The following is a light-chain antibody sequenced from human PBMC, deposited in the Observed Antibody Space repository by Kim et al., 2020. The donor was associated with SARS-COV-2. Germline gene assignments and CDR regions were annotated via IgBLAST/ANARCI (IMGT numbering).Light chain of an antibody. J-gene: IGLJ3*02. CDR2: GDN. V-gene: IGLV2-23*01. Sequence: GQSITISCSGTNNAVGSHYLVSWYQHHPGSAPKLVIYGDNQRPSGVSSRFSGSKSGNTASLTISGLYPEDEADYYCCSYANGGTWVFGGGTQLTVL. CDR3: CSYANGGTWV. CDR1: NNAVGSHYL.